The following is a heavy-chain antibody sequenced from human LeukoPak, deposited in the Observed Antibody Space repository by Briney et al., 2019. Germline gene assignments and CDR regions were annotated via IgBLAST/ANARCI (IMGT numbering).Heavy chain of an antibody. D-gene: IGHD6-19*01. CDR1: GFTFSSYA. J-gene: IGHJ4*02. CDR2: ISYDGTNK. CDR3: ARDRSHDGYSSGCPY. Sequence: GGSLRLSCAASGFTFSSYAMHWVRQAPGKGLEWVAVISYDGTNKYYADSVKGRFTISRDNSKNTLYLQMNSLRAEDTAVYYCARDRSHDGYSSGCPYWGQGTLVTVSS. V-gene: IGHV3-30-3*01.